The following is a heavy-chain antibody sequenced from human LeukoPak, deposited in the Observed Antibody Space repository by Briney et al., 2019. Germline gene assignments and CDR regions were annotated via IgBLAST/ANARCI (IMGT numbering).Heavy chain of an antibody. J-gene: IGHJ6*02. Sequence: ASETLSLTCAVYGGSFSGYYWSWIRQPPGKGLEWIGEINHSGSTNYNPSLKSRVTISVDTSKNQFSLKLSSVTAADTAVYYCASLYSSSWYVSYYYYYGMDVWGQGTTVTVSS. CDR2: INHSGST. CDR3: ASLYSSSWYVSYYYYYGMDV. D-gene: IGHD6-13*01. V-gene: IGHV4-34*01. CDR1: GGSFSGYY.